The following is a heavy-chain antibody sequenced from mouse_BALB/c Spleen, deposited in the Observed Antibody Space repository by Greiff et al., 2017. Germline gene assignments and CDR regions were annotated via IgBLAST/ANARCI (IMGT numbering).Heavy chain of an antibody. D-gene: IGHD2-4*01. J-gene: IGHJ2*01. CDR2: ISDGGSYT. Sequence: EVQLVESGGGLVKPGGSLKLSCAASGFTFSDYYMYWVRQTPEKRLEWVATISDGGSYTYYPDSVKGRFTISRDNAKNNLYLQMSSLKSEDTAMYYCARGNYDYVFFDYWGQGTTLTVSS. CDR1: GFTFSDYY. V-gene: IGHV5-4*02. CDR3: ARGNYDYVFFDY.